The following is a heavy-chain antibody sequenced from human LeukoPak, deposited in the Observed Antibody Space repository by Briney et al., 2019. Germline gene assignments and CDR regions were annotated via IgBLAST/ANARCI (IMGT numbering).Heavy chain of an antibody. D-gene: IGHD6-13*01. J-gene: IGHJ1*01. CDR1: GYSFTSYW. CDR3: ARRRIAAAGDIQH. V-gene: IGHV5-10-1*01. Sequence: PGESLKISCKASGYSFTSYWITWVRQMPGKGLEWMGRIDPSDSYTNYSPSFQGHVTISADKSISTAYLQWSSRKASYTAMYYCARRRIAAAGDIQHWGQGTLVTVSS. CDR2: IDPSDSYT.